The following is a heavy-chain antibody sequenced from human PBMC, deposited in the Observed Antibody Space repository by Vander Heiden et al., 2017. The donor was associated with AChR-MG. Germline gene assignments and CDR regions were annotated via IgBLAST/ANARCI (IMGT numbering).Heavy chain of an antibody. V-gene: IGHV3-11*01. CDR3: ASFDHGTT. CDR2: ISSSGRGSII. J-gene: IGHJ5*02. D-gene: IGHD3-9*01. Sequence: QVQLVESGGDLVKPGGSLRLSCAASGLPPSAYYRSWIRQAPGKGLEWVSYISSSGRGSIIHYADSVKGRFTISRDNAKNSLYLQMNSLRAEDTAVYYCASFDHGTTWGQGTLVTVSS. CDR1: GLPPSAYY.